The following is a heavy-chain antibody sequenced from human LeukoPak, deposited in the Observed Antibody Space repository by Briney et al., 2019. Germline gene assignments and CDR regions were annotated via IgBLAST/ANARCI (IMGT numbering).Heavy chain of an antibody. D-gene: IGHD5-12*01. CDR1: GGSFTDYS. CDR3: VHSGYDYDWFDP. Sequence: ASLKVSSKASGGSFTDYSISWVRHAPGQGLERMGRIIALLDTAHSTQKFQGRFTITADKSTTTGYMELSSLRSDDTAVYYCVHSGYDYDWFDPWGQGTLVTVSS. CDR2: IIALLDTA. J-gene: IGHJ5*02. V-gene: IGHV1-69*08.